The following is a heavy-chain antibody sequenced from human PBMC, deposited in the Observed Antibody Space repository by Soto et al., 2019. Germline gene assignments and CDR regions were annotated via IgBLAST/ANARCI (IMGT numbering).Heavy chain of an antibody. J-gene: IGHJ6*01. Sequence: ASVNVSCKASGYHLGDYYTYWVRQAPGRGLEWVGLMDPITGGTDSEERLQDSVTMTRYPSINTAYMERRRLRSDDTAIHFRAPGRDAAAQSYTPRGMDGLGKGTRVTVAS. CDR3: APGRDAAAQSYTPRGMDG. CDR2: MDPITGGT. CDR1: GYHLGDYY. D-gene: IGHD1-26*01. V-gene: IGHV1-2*02.